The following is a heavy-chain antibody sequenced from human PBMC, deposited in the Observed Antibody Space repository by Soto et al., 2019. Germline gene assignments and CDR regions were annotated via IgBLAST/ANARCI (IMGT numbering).Heavy chain of an antibody. Sequence: EVQLLESGGGLVQPGGSLRLYCAASGFTFSSYDMSWVRQAPGKGLEWVSVISGSGYSTYYADSVKGRFTISRDNSKNTLYRQMNSLRAEDTAVYYCAKLSSGSHYDYWGQGTLVTVSS. J-gene: IGHJ4*02. CDR3: AKLSSGSHYDY. V-gene: IGHV3-23*01. CDR1: GFTFSSYD. CDR2: ISGSGYST. D-gene: IGHD1-26*01.